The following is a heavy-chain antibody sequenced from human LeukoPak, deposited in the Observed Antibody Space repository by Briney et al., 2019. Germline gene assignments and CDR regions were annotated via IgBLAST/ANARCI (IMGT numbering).Heavy chain of an antibody. D-gene: IGHD2-8*02. CDR3: ARYWDGWFDP. V-gene: IGHV3-64*01. J-gene: IGHJ5*02. Sequence: GSLRLSCAASGFTFSSYAMHWVRQAPGKGLEYVSAISSNGGGTYYANSVKGRFTISRDNSKNTLYLQMGSLRAEDMAVYYCARYWDGWFDPWGQGTLVTVSS. CDR2: ISSNGGGT. CDR1: GFTFSSYA.